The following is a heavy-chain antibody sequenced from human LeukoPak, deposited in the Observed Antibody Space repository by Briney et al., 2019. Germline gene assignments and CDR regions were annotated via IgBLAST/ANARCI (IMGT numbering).Heavy chain of an antibody. CDR2: IYYSGGT. CDR3: ARERSSSFDY. V-gene: IGHV4-39*07. CDR1: GGSISSSSYY. D-gene: IGHD6-6*01. Sequence: SETLSLTCTVSGGSISSSSYYWGWIRQPPGKALEWIGSIYYSGGTYYNPSLKSRVTISVDTSKNQFSLKLSSVTAADTAVYYCARERSSSFDYWGQGTLVTVSS. J-gene: IGHJ4*02.